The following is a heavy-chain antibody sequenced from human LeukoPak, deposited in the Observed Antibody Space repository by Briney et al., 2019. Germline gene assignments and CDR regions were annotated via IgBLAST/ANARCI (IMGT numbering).Heavy chain of an antibody. J-gene: IGHJ5*02. D-gene: IGHD3-10*01. CDR2: INPNSGVT. CDR3: ARGGSGSYFSWLDP. Sequence: ASVKVSCKASGYTFTGYYIHWVRQAPGQGLEWMAWINPNSGVTNYAQNFQGRVTMTRDTSISTAYMELSRLRSDDTAVYYCARGGSGSYFSWLDPWGQGTLVTVSS. CDR1: GYTFTGYY. V-gene: IGHV1-2*02.